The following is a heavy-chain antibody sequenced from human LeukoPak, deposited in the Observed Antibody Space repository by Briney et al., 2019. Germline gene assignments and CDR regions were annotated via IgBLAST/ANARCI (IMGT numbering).Heavy chain of an antibody. V-gene: IGHV1-2*02. CDR3: ARLTGDRNWFDP. CDR1: GYTFTGYY. CDR2: INPNSGGT. D-gene: IGHD7-27*01. J-gene: IGHJ5*02. Sequence: ASVKVSFKASGYTFTGYYMHWVRQAPGQGLEWMGWINPNSGGTNYAQKFQGRVTMTRDTSISTAYMELSRLRSDDTAVYYCARLTGDRNWFDPWGQGTLVTVSS.